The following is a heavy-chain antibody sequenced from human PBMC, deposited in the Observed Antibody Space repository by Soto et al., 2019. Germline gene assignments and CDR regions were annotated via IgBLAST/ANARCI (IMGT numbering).Heavy chain of an antibody. CDR2: VSAGGDMT. J-gene: IGHJ6*02. V-gene: IGHV3-23*01. D-gene: IGHD3-10*01. CDR1: GFTFSSYA. CDR3: ARGDRGGSGSPASYYYSGLDV. Sequence: DVQLLESGGHLVQPGGSLRLSCEASGFTFSSYAMSWVRQAPGKGLEWVTSVSAGGDMTYYSDSVKGRFTISRDNSNNAIFLQRNSLRIEDTALVYCARGDRGGSGSPASYYYSGLDVWGQGATVTVSS.